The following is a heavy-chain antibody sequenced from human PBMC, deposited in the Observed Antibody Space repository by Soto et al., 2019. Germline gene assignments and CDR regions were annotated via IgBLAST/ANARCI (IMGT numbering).Heavy chain of an antibody. CDR2: IAASGATT. J-gene: IGHJ4*02. D-gene: IGHD6-19*01. CDR3: AKDRGGSGWRFDY. CDR1: GFTFGNYS. Sequence: PGGSLRLSCAASGFTFGNYSISWVRQAPGKGLEWVSAIAASGATTYYADSVKGRLTVSRDNSKNTLYLQMNSLRAEDTAVYYCAKDRGGSGWRFDYWGQGTLVTVSS. V-gene: IGHV3-23*01.